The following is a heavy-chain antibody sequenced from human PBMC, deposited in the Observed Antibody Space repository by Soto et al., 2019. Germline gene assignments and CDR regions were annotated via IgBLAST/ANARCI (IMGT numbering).Heavy chain of an antibody. J-gene: IGHJ4*02. CDR2: IYYSGST. D-gene: IGHD3-10*01. CDR1: GGSISSSSYY. Sequence: PSETLSLTCTVSGGSISSSSYYWGWIRQPPGKGLEWIGSIYYSGSTYYNPSLKSRVTISVDTSKNQFSLKLSSVTAADTAVYYCARHILWFGESHFDYWGQGTLVTVSS. V-gene: IGHV4-39*01. CDR3: ARHILWFGESHFDY.